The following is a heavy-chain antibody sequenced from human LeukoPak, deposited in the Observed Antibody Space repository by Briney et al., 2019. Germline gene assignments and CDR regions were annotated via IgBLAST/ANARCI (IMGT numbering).Heavy chain of an antibody. J-gene: IGHJ4*02. Sequence: PGGSLRLSCAASGFIFSNYSMNWVRQAPGKGLEWVSSISNSSSYIYYADSVKGRFTISRDNAKNSLYLQMNSLRAEDTGVYYCARRVAVADNYFDYWGQGTLVTVSS. CDR3: ARRVAVADNYFDY. D-gene: IGHD6-19*01. CDR1: GFIFSNYS. CDR2: ISNSSSYI. V-gene: IGHV3-21*01.